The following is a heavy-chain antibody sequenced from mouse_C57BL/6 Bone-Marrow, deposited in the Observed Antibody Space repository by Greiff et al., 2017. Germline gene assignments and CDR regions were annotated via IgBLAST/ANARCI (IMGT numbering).Heavy chain of an antibody. CDR3: ANLPYFDY. CDR1: GVDFSRYW. J-gene: IGHJ2*01. Sequence: AAEGVDFSRYWMSWVRRAPGKGLEWIGEINPDSSTINYAPSLKDKFIISRDNAKNTLYLQMSKVKSEDTALYYCANLPYFDYWGHGTTLTVSS. V-gene: IGHV4-1*01. D-gene: IGHD5-1*01. CDR2: INPDSSTI.